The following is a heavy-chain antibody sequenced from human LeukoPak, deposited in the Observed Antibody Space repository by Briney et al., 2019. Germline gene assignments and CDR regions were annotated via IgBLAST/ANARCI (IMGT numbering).Heavy chain of an antibody. V-gene: IGHV4-34*01. CDR2: INHSGST. CDR3: ARHITYYYDSSGYYVLDY. J-gene: IGHJ4*02. Sequence: SETLSLTCAVYGGSFSGYYWSWIRQSPGKGLEWIGEINHSGSTNYNPSLKSRVTISVDTSKNQFSLKLSSVTAADTAVYYCARHITYYYDSSGYYVLDYWGLGILVTVSS. CDR1: GGSFSGYY. D-gene: IGHD3-22*01.